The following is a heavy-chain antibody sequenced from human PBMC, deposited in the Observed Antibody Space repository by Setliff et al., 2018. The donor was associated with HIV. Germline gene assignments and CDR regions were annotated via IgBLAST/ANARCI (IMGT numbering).Heavy chain of an antibody. Sequence: ASVKVPCKASGGTFSNYGMSWVRQAPGQGLEWMGGIIPISGTSNYAQKFQGRVTITKDESTSTAYMELSGLRSEDTAVYYCARDFGGYCSSMSCPGLFDPWGQGTLVTVSS. CDR3: ARDFGGYCSSMSCPGLFDP. D-gene: IGHD2-2*01. V-gene: IGHV1-69*05. CDR1: GGTFSNYG. J-gene: IGHJ5*02. CDR2: IIPISGTS.